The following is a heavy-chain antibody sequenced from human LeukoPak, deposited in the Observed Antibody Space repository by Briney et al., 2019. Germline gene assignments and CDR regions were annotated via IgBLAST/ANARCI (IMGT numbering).Heavy chain of an antibody. CDR3: ARGYCSSTSCYLYFDY. D-gene: IGHD2-2*01. Sequence: ASVKVSCKASGYTVTGYYMHWVRQAPGQGLEWMGWINPNRGGTNYAQKFQGRVTMTRDTSISTAYMELSRLRSDDTAVYYCARGYCSSTSCYLYFDYWAREPWSPSPQ. J-gene: IGHJ4*02. V-gene: IGHV1-2*02. CDR2: INPNRGGT. CDR1: GYTVTGYY.